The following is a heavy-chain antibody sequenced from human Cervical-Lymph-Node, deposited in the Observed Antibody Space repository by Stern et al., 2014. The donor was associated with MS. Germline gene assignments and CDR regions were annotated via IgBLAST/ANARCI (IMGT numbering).Heavy chain of an antibody. D-gene: IGHD2-15*01. V-gene: IGHV1-2*06. CDR2: INPSRGGT. J-gene: IGHJ5*02. CDR3: ARSPGGCSGDTCYSRWFDP. Sequence: VQLVQSGAEVKMPGASVKVSCKASGYTFTGYYIHWVRQAPGKGLEWMGRINPSRGGTDSAQKFQGRVTMTRDTSISTAYMELSRLRSDDTAVYFCARSPGGCSGDTCYSRWFDPWGQGSLVTVSS. CDR1: GYTFTGYY.